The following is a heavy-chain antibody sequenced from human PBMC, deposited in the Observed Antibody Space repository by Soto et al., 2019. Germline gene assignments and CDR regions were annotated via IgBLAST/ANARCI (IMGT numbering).Heavy chain of an antibody. CDR1: GFTFSSYW. CDR2: INSGGGTT. Sequence: PGGSLRLSCAASGFTFSSYWMHWFRQAPEKGLMWVSRINSGGGTTTYADSVKGRFTISRDNAKNTLYLQMNGLRAEDTVVYYCARWFTYGNFDYFDYWGQGTQVTVSS. CDR3: ARWFTYGNFDYFDY. J-gene: IGHJ4*02. V-gene: IGHV3-74*01. D-gene: IGHD3-10*01.